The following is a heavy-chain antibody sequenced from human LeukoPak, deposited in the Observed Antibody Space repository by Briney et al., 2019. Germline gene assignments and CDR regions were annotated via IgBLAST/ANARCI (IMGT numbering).Heavy chain of an antibody. CDR3: ARDLPTYYDILTGYNYYMDV. V-gene: IGHV3-21*01. CDR1: GFTFSSYS. J-gene: IGHJ6*03. Sequence: PGGSLRLSCAASGFTFSSYSMNWVRQAPGKGLEWVSSISSSSSYIYYADSVKGRFIISRDNAKNSLYLQMNSLRAEDMAVYYCARDLPTYYDILTGYNYYMDVWGKGTTVTISS. D-gene: IGHD3-9*01. CDR2: ISSSSSYI.